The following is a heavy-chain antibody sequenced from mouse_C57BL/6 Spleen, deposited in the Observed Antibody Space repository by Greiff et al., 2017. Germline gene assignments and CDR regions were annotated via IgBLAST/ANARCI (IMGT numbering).Heavy chain of an antibody. D-gene: IGHD1-3*01. J-gene: IGHJ4*01. CDR2: ILPGSGST. V-gene: IGHV1-9*01. CDR3: ARRGGSRRVKDVGYALDY. CDR1: GYTFTGYW. Sequence: QVQLQQPGAELLKPGVPVKLSFKATGYTFTGYWIEWVKQRPGHGLEWIGEILPGSGSTNYNEKFKGKATFTAETSSNTAYMQLSSQTTEASSIYSCARRGGSRRVKDVGYALDYWGQGTSVTVSS.